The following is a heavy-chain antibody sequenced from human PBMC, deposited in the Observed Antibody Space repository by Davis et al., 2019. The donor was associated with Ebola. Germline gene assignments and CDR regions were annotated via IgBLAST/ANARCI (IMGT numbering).Heavy chain of an antibody. CDR3: ARDRPAAIRSVNWFDP. Sequence: ASVKVSCKASSYTFTSYGISWVRQAPGQGLEWMGWISAYNGNTNYARKLQGRVTMTTDTSRSTAYMELRSLRSDDTAVYYCARDRPAAIRSVNWFDPWGQGTLVTVSS. CDR1: SYTFTSYG. CDR2: ISAYNGNT. V-gene: IGHV1-18*01. D-gene: IGHD2-2*02. J-gene: IGHJ5*02.